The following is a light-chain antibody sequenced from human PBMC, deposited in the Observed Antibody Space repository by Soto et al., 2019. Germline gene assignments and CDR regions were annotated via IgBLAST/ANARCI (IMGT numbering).Light chain of an antibody. Sequence: QSALTQRASVSGSPGQSIALSCTGTSSDVGSYNLVSWYQQHPGKAPKLMIYEDTKRPSGVSDRFSGSKSGNTASLTISGLQAEDEADYYCCSYATSSTYVFGTGTKVTVL. J-gene: IGLJ1*01. CDR1: SSDVGSYNL. CDR2: EDT. CDR3: CSYATSSTYV. V-gene: IGLV2-23*01.